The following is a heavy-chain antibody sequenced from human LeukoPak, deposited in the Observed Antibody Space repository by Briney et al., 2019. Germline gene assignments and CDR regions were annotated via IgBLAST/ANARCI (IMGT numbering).Heavy chain of an antibody. CDR3: VRADGNYGYVFDF. J-gene: IGHJ4*02. D-gene: IGHD5-18*01. Sequence: GSLSLSCAASGFTLSSHGMNWVRQAPGKGLEWVSSISSSSSYIYYADSVKGRFTVSRDNAKNSLSLQMNSLRAEDTSVYYCVRADGNYGYVFDFWGQGTPVTVSS. V-gene: IGHV3-21*01. CDR2: ISSSSSYI. CDR1: GFTLSSHG.